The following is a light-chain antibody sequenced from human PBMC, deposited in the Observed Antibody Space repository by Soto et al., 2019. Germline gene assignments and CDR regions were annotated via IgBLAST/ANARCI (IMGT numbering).Light chain of an antibody. V-gene: IGKV3-15*01. CDR2: GAC. J-gene: IGKJ4*01. CDR1: QSVNSN. Sequence: EKVMTQSPATLSVSPAERATLSCRASQSVNSNLAWYQQKTGQAPGLLLYGACSRATGIPARFSGSGSWTEFTLTISFLQSEDSAVYYIHQYNEWPLSVGGGTKVEIK. CDR3: HQYNEWPLS.